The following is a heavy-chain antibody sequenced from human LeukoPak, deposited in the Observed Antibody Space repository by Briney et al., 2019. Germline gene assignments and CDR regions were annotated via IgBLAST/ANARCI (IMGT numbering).Heavy chain of an antibody. CDR1: GYTFTSYD. J-gene: IGHJ6*02. V-gene: IGHV1-8*01. Sequence: ASVKVSCKASGYTFTSYDINWVRQATGQGLEWMGWMNPNSGNTGYAQKFQGRVTMTRNTSISTAYMELSSLRSEDTAVYYCARGGLYCSGGSCYSLYYYGMDVWGQGTTVTVSS. CDR3: ARGGLYCSGGSCYSLYYYGMDV. D-gene: IGHD2-15*01. CDR2: MNPNSGNT.